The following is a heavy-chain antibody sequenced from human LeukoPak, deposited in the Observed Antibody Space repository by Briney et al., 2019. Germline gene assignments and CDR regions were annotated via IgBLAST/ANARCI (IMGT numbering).Heavy chain of an antibody. J-gene: IGHJ4*02. CDR1: GGSFSGYY. V-gene: IGHV4-34*01. CDR2: INHSGST. Sequence: SETLSLTCAVYGGSFSGYYWSWIRQPPGKGLEWIGEINHSGSTNYNPSLKSRVTISVDTSKNQFSLKLSSVTAADTAVYYCARDTYYYGSGSYYFDYWGQGTLVTVSS. CDR3: ARDTYYYGSGSYYFDY. D-gene: IGHD3-10*01.